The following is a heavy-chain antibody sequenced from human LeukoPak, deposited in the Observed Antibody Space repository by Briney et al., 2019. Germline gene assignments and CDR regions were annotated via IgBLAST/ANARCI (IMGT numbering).Heavy chain of an antibody. V-gene: IGHV5-51*01. CDR3: AIINHPDGRVY. J-gene: IGHJ4*02. CDR1: GYPFTTSW. CDR2: IYAGNSDA. Sequence: GESLKISCQGFGYPFTTSWIGWVRQLPGKGLEWTAIIYAGNSDAKYSPSFQGQVSISTDRSISTAYLHWSSLKASDAAIYYCAIINHPDGRVYWGQGTLVTVSS. D-gene: IGHD5-24*01.